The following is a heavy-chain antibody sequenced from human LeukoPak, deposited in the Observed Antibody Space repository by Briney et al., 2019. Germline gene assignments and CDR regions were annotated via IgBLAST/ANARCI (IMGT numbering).Heavy chain of an antibody. D-gene: IGHD6-13*01. CDR3: ARDLRGSSWYGLPDY. Sequence: SETLSLTCTVSGGSISSGGYYWSWIRQPPGKGLEWIGYIYHSGSTYYNPSLKSRVTISVDRSKNQFSLKLSSVTAADTAVYYCARDLRGSSWYGLPDYWGQGTLVTVSS. J-gene: IGHJ4*02. CDR2: IYHSGST. CDR1: GGSISSGGYY. V-gene: IGHV4-30-2*01.